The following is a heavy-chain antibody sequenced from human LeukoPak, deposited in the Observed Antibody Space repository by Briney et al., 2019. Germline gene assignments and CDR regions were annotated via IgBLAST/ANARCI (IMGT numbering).Heavy chain of an antibody. V-gene: IGHV1-18*01. D-gene: IGHD3-22*01. CDR1: GYTFTDYA. CDR3: ARDVSHRYYYDSSGYYKLFNY. Sequence: ASVKVSCKASGYTFTDYAMNWVRQAPGQGLEWMGWISAYNGNANYAQKLQGRVTMTTDTSTSTAYMELRSLRSDDTAVYYCARDVSHRYYYDSSGYYKLFNYWGQGTLVTVSS. J-gene: IGHJ4*02. CDR2: ISAYNGNA.